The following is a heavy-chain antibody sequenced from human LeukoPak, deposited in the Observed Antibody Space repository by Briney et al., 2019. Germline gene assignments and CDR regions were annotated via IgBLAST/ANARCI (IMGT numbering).Heavy chain of an antibody. V-gene: IGHV4-34*01. CDR2: INHSGSA. Sequence: SETLSLTCAVSGGSFSGYYWTWIRQPPGKGLEWIGEINHSGSANYNPSLKSRVTISVDTSKNQFSLKLSSVTAADTAVYYCARGLVGYSSGWYRYWGQGTLVTVSS. CDR1: GGSFSGYY. D-gene: IGHD6-19*01. J-gene: IGHJ4*02. CDR3: ARGLVGYSSGWYRY.